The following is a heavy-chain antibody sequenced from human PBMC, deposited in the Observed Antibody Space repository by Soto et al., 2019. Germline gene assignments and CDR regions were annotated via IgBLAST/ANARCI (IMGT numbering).Heavy chain of an antibody. D-gene: IGHD3-16*02. J-gene: IGHJ5*02. CDR2: INAGNGNT. CDR3: ARGSARLHLGELSLEGLES. Sequence: QVQLVQSGAEVKKPGASVKVSCKASGYTFTSYAMHWVRQAPGQRLEWMGWINAGNGNTKYSQKCQGRVTITRDTSASTAYMELSSLRSEDTAVYYCARGSARLHLGELSLEGLESWGQGTLVTVSS. V-gene: IGHV1-3*01. CDR1: GYTFTSYA.